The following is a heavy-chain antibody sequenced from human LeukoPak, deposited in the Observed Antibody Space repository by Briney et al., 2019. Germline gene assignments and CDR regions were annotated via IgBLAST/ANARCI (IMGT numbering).Heavy chain of an antibody. Sequence: SQTLSLTCTVSGGSISSGGYYWSWIRQHPGKGLEWTGYIYYSGSNYYNPSLKSRVTISVDTSKNQFSLKLSSVTAADTAVYYCARVSCSSTSCKRYYYYGMDVWGKGTTVTVSS. CDR2: IYYSGSN. CDR3: ARVSCSSTSCKRYYYYGMDV. J-gene: IGHJ6*04. CDR1: GGSISSGGYY. V-gene: IGHV4-31*03. D-gene: IGHD2-2*01.